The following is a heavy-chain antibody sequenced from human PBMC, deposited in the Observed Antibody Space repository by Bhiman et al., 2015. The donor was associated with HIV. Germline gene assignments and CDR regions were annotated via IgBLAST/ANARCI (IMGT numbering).Heavy chain of an antibody. CDR3: AGPGGDFWSGYYTGGAMDV. CDR2: INEDGSTT. CDR1: GFTFGSSW. D-gene: IGHD3-3*01. V-gene: IGHV3-74*01. J-gene: IGHJ6*03. Sequence: EVQLVESGGGLVQSGGSLRLSCEASGFTFGSSWMHWVRQTPGKGLVWVSRINEDGSTTTYADSVKGRFTISRDNARNTLYLQMNSLGAEDTAIYYCAGPGGDFWSGYYTGGAMDVWGKGTTVTVSS.